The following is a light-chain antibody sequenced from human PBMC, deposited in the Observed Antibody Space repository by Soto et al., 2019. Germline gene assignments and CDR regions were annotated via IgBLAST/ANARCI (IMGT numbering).Light chain of an antibody. J-gene: IGKJ4*01. CDR2: KAS. Sequence: DIQMTQSPSTLSGSLADRVTISCRASQTISSWLAWYQQKPGKAPKLLIYKASTLKSGVPSRFSGSGSGTEFTLTISSLQPEDFATYYCQQSYSGPLTFGGGTKVDIK. V-gene: IGKV1-5*03. CDR3: QQSYSGPLT. CDR1: QTISSW.